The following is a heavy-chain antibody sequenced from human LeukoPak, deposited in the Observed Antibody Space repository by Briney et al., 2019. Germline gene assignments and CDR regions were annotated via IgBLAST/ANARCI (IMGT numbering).Heavy chain of an antibody. V-gene: IGHV5-51*01. CDR3: ARPRSYYGSGREGGFGY. J-gene: IGHJ4*02. Sequence: GESLKISCKGSGYRFTSYWIGWVRQMPGKGLEWMGIIYPGDSDTRYSPSFQGQVTISADKSISTAYLQWSSLKASDTAMYYCARPRSYYGSGREGGFGYWGQGTLVTVSS. D-gene: IGHD3-10*01. CDR1: GYRFTSYW. CDR2: IYPGDSDT.